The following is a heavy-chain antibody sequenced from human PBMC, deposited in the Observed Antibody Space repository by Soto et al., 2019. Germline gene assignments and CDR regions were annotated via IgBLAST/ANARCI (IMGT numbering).Heavy chain of an antibody. CDR3: AHEMEWMLQTFNP. CDR2: IYYSGTT. CDR1: GGSISSSSNH. Sequence: SETLSLTCTVSGGSISSSSNHWGWIRQPPGKGLEWIGSIYYSGTTYYTPSLKSRVTISVDTSKNQFSLKVNSVTAADTAVYYCAHEMEWMLQTFNPWGQGILVTVSS. J-gene: IGHJ5*02. V-gene: IGHV4-39*01. D-gene: IGHD3-3*01.